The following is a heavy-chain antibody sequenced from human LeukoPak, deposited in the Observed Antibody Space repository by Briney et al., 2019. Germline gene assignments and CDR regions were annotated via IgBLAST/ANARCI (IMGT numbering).Heavy chain of an antibody. J-gene: IGHJ4*02. CDR1: GGPISSYY. CDR3: ARDYDRSSYFDY. D-gene: IGHD3-22*01. V-gene: IGHV4-4*07. CDR2: IYTSGST. Sequence: SETLSLTCTVSGGPISSYYWSWLRQPAGKGLEWIGRIYTSGSTNYNPSLKSRVTMSVDTSKNQFSLKLSSVTAADTAVYYGARDYDRSSYFDYWGQGTLVTVSS.